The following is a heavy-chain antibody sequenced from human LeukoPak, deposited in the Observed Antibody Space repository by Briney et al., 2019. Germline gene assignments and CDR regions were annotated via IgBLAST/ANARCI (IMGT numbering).Heavy chain of an antibody. V-gene: IGHV4-38-2*02. CDR1: GYSISSGYY. CDR3: AREVQLVPHYYYYGMDV. J-gene: IGHJ6*02. CDR2: IYHSGST. D-gene: IGHD6-13*01. Sequence: PSETLSLTCTVSGYSISSGYYWGWIRQPPGKGLEWIGSIYHSGSTYYNPSLKSRVTISVDTSKNQFSLKLSSVTAADTAVYYCAREVQLVPHYYYYGMDVWGQGTTVTVSS.